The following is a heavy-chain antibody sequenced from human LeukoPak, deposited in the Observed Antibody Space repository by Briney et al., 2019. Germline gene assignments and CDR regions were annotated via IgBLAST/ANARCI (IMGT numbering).Heavy chain of an antibody. CDR1: AASISNYY. CDR2: ISTSGST. J-gene: IGHJ4*02. D-gene: IGHD3-22*01. Sequence: SETLSLTCAVSAASISNYYWSWIRQAPGKGLEWIGYISTSGSTNYNPSLKSRVSISLDTSKNRFSLSLNFVTAADTAVYYCASPRSGYRYTFDYWGQGALVTVSS. V-gene: IGHV4-4*09. CDR3: ASPRSGYRYTFDY.